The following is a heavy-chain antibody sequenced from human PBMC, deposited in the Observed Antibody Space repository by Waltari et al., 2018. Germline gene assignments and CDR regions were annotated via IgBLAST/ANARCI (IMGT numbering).Heavy chain of an antibody. Sequence: QVQLQQWGAGLLKPSETLSLTCAVYGGSFSGYYWSWIRQPPGKGLEWIGEINHSGSTNSNPSLKSRVTISVDTAKNQFSLKLSSVTAADTAVYYCARGVTSDYGDYVDYWGQGTLVTVSS. V-gene: IGHV4-34*01. CDR1: GGSFSGYY. J-gene: IGHJ4*02. CDR2: INHSGST. D-gene: IGHD4-17*01. CDR3: ARGVTSDYGDYVDY.